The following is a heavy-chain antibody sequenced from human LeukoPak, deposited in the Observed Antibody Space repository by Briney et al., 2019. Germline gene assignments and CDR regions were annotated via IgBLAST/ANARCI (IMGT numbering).Heavy chain of an antibody. CDR1: GFTFSSYW. J-gene: IGHJ5*02. D-gene: IGHD4-17*01. CDR3: ARAPPYGDYDH. CDR2: IKQDGSEK. V-gene: IGHV3-7*03. Sequence: PGGSLRLSCAASGFTFSSYWMSWVRQAPGKGLEWVANIKQDGSEKYYVDSGKGRFTISRDNAKNSLYLQMNSLRAEDTAVYYCARAPPYGDYDHWGQGTLVTVSS.